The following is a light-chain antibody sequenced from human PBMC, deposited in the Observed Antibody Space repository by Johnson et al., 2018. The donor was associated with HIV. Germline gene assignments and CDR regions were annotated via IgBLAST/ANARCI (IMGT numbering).Light chain of an antibody. CDR1: SSDIGSNS. CDR2: ENN. J-gene: IGLJ1*01. CDR3: GTWGSSLGV. V-gene: IGLV1-51*02. Sequence: QSVLTQPPSVSVAPGQKVTISCSGRSSDIGSNSVSWYQQLPGTAPKLLIYENNKRPSGIPDRFSGSKSGTSATLGITGLQTGDEADYYCGTWGSSLGVFGTGAKVTVL.